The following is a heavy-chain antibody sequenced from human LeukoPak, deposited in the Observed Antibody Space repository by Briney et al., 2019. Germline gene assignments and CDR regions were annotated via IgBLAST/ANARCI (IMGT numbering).Heavy chain of an antibody. D-gene: IGHD3-22*01. V-gene: IGHV4-38-2*01. J-gene: IGHJ6*03. Sequence: SETLSLTCAVSGYSISSGYYWGWIRQPPGKGLGWIGSIYHSGSTYYNPSLKSRVTISVDTSKNQFSLKLSSVTAADTAVYYCASAYYYDSSGYPYYYYMDVWGKGTTVTVSS. CDR2: IYHSGST. CDR3: ASAYYYDSSGYPYYYYMDV. CDR1: GYSISSGYY.